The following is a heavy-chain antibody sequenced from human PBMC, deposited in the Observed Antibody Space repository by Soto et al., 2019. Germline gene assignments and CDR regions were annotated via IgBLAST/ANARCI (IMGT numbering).Heavy chain of an antibody. J-gene: IGHJ4*02. CDR1: GGTFSSYA. V-gene: IGHV1-18*01. D-gene: IGHD3-22*01. CDR3: GRNYVSGGIGTLSSI. Sequence: ASVKVSCKASGGTFSSYAISWVRQAPGQGLEWMGWISAFNGNTYYAQKLQGRVTMTTDTSTSTAYMELRSLRSDDTAVYYCGRNYVSGGIGTLSSIGGQGPPVPVSS. CDR2: ISAFNGNT.